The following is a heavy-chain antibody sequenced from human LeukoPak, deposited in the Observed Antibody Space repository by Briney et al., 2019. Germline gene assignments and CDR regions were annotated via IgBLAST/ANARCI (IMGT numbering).Heavy chain of an antibody. CDR1: GGSISTSDDY. D-gene: IGHD6-19*01. Sequence: SETLSLTCIVSGGSISTSDDYWGWIRQPPGKGLEWIGSMSYSGSTYYNPSLKSRVTISVDTSKNQFSLRLSSVTAADTAVYYCATRGLAGYSSGWPFDYWGQGTLVAVSS. J-gene: IGHJ4*02. CDR3: ATRGLAGYSSGWPFDY. CDR2: MSYSGST. V-gene: IGHV4-39*07.